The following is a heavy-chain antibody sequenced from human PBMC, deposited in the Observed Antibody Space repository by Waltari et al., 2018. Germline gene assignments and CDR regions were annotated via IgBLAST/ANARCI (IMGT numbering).Heavy chain of an antibody. Sequence: QVQLQESGPGLVKPSQTLSLTCTVSGGSISSGSYYWSWIRQPAGKGLEWIGRIYTSVSTNYNPSLKSRVTISVDTSKNQFSLKLSSVTAADTAVYYCARDSRVYYGMDVWGQGTTVTVSS. J-gene: IGHJ6*02. CDR3: ARDSRVYYGMDV. CDR1: GGSISSGSYY. V-gene: IGHV4-61*02. CDR2: IYTSVST.